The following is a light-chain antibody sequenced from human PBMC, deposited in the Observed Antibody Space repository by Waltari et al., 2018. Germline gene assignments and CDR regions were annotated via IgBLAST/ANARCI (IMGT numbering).Light chain of an antibody. V-gene: IGLV3-1*01. CDR1: KVGDKY. CDR2: QDS. J-gene: IGLJ2*01. CDR3: QAWDSSTARVV. Sequence: SYELTQPPSVSVSPGQTASITCSGDKVGDKYACWYQQKPGQCPVLVIYQDSKRPSGITERFSGSNCGNTATLTSSGTHAMDAADYYCQAWDSSTARVVFGGGTKLTVL.